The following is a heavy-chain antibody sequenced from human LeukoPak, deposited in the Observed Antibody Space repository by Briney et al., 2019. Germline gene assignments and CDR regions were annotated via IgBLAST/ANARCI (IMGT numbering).Heavy chain of an antibody. CDR2: MNPNSGNT. CDR1: GYTFTSYD. D-gene: IGHD2-2*01. CDR3: ARVGRGYCSSTSCYYYYYYMDV. Sequence: ASVKVSCKASGYTFTSYDINWVRQATGQGLEWMEWMNPNSGNTGYAQKFQGRVTITADESTSTAYMELSSLRSEDTAVYYCARVGRGYCSSTSCYYYYYYMDVWGKGTTVTVSS. J-gene: IGHJ6*03. V-gene: IGHV1-8*01.